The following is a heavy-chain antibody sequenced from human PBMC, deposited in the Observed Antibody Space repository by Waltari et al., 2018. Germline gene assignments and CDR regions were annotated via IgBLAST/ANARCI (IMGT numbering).Heavy chain of an antibody. CDR3: ARCRTYYYGSGSYSSEMDY. V-gene: IGHV5-51*01. CDR2: IYPGDSDT. Sequence: EVQLVQSGAEVKKPGESLKISCKGSGYSFTSYWIGWVRQMPGKGLEWMGIIYPGDSDTKYSPSFQGQVTISADKSISTAYLQWSSLKASDTAMDYCARCRTYYYGSGSYSSEMDYWGQGTLVTVSS. J-gene: IGHJ4*02. CDR1: GYSFTSYW. D-gene: IGHD3-10*01.